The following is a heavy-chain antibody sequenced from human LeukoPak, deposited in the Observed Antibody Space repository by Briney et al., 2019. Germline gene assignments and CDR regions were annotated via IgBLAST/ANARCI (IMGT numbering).Heavy chain of an antibody. V-gene: IGHV3-53*01. Sequence: GGSLRLSCAASGFSVSSSYMSWVRQAPGQGLEGVSVIYSGGRTYYGGSVKGRFTISRDNSKNTLYLQMNRLRAEDTAVYYCARGELPARLPAPARSHYYYYYYMGVWGKGITVTVSS. CDR3: ARGELPARLPAPARSHYYYYYYMGV. D-gene: IGHD6-6*01. J-gene: IGHJ6*03. CDR2: IYSGGRT. CDR1: GFSVSSSY.